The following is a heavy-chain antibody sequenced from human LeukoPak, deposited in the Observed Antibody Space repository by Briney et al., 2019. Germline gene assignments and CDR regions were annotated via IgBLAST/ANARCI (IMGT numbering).Heavy chain of an antibody. CDR3: ARDSGYDSRGFHY. CDR1: GFTFSSYS. CDR2: ISSSSSYI. Sequence: GRSLRLSCAASGFTFSSYSMNWVRQAPGKGLEWVSSISSSSSYIYYADSVKGRFTISRDNAKNSLYLQMNSLRAEDTAVYYCARDSGYDSRGFHYWGQGTLVTDSS. D-gene: IGHD5-12*01. V-gene: IGHV3-21*04. J-gene: IGHJ4*02.